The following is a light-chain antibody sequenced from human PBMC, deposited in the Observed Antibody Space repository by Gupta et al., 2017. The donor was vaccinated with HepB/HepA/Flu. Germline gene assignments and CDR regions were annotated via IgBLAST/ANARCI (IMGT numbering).Light chain of an antibody. V-gene: IGLV1-40*01. Sequence: QPVLTQPPSVSGAPGQTVTISCTGTRSNIGTGYDVHWYQHLPPTAPKLLIYGNSNRPSGVSDRFSGSRSGTSASRAIAGLQTEDEAQYYCQTFDSKLRGWVFGGGTRLIIL. CDR3: QTFDSKLRGWV. J-gene: IGLJ3*02. CDR2: GNS. CDR1: RSNIGTGYD.